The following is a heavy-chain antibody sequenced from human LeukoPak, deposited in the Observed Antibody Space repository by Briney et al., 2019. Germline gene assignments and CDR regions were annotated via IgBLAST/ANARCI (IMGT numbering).Heavy chain of an antibody. CDR1: GFTFSSYS. Sequence: PGGSLRLSCAASGFTFSSYSMNWVRQAPGKGLEWVSSISSSSSYIYYTDSVKGRFTISRDNAKNSLYLQMNSLRAEDTAVYYCARDNFWSARAPRIDIWGQGTMVTVSS. CDR3: ARDNFWSARAPRIDI. D-gene: IGHD3-3*01. V-gene: IGHV3-21*01. CDR2: ISSSSSYI. J-gene: IGHJ3*02.